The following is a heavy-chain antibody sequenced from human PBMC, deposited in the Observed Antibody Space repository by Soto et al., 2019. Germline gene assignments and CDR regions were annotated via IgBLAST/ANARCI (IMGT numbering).Heavy chain of an antibody. D-gene: IGHD1-1*01. CDR2: IYYSGNT. J-gene: IGHJ3*02. V-gene: IGHV4-31*02. CDR1: GGSITTGGRY. Sequence: QVRLQEWGPGLVKPSQTLSLKCSVSGGSITTGGRYWSWIRQLPGKGLEWIGDIYYSGNTYYNASPKSRVTISVEAAKNQFSLKLSSVTAADTAVYYCAQALVFTGGDGFDIWRQGRLVTVSS. CDR3: AQALVFTGGDGFDI.